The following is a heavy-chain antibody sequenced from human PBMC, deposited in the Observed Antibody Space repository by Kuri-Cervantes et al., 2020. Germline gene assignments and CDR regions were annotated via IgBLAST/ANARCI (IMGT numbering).Heavy chain of an antibody. V-gene: IGHV4-38-2*01. Sequence: SETLSLTCAVSGYSFTSGYYWGWIRQPPGKGLAWIGTIYYSGSTYYHPSLKSRVTISVDTSKNQFSLKLSSVTAADTAVYYCAYRDYWGQGTLVTVSS. CDR3: AYRDY. CDR1: GYSFTSGYY. J-gene: IGHJ4*02. D-gene: IGHD2-15*01. CDR2: IYYSGST.